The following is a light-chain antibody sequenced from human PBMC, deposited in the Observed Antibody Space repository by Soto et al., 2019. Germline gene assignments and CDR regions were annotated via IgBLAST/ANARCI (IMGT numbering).Light chain of an antibody. J-gene: IGKJ1*01. CDR2: GAS. CDR1: QSVSSN. Sequence: EIVITQSPGTLSVSPGERATLSCRASQSVSSNLAWYQQKPGQAPRLLIYGASSRATGIPDRFSGSGSGTDFTLTISRLEPEDFAVYYCQQYGSSRTFGQGTKVDIK. CDR3: QQYGSSRT. V-gene: IGKV3-20*01.